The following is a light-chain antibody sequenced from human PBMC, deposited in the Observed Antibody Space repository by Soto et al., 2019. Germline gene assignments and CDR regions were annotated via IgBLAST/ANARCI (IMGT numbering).Light chain of an antibody. CDR3: QQSSRPPLT. V-gene: IGKV1-39*01. CDR1: QSIRNY. J-gene: IGKJ3*01. CDR2: AAS. Sequence: DIQMTQSPSSLSASVGDRVAITCRASQSIRNYLNWYQQKPGKAPKVLIYAASSLQSGVPSRFSGSGSGTEFTLTISSLQPEDFATYYCQQSSRPPLTFGPGTKVDIK.